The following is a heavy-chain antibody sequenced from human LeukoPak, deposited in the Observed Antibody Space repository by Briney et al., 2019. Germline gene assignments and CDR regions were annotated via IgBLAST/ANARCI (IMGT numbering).Heavy chain of an antibody. CDR1: GGSFSGYY. V-gene: IGHV4-34*01. CDR3: ASPPQAYYYGSGSSSDAFDI. D-gene: IGHD3-10*01. CDR2: INHSGGT. Sequence: SETLSLTCAVYGGSFSGYYWSWIRQPPGKGLEWIGEINHSGGTNYNPSLKSRVTISVDTSKNQFSLKLSSVTAADTAVYYCASPPQAYYYGSGSSSDAFDIWGRGTMVTVSS. J-gene: IGHJ3*02.